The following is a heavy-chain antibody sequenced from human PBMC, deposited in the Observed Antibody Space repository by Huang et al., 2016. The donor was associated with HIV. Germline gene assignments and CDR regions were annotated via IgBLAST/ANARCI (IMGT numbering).Heavy chain of an antibody. CDR3: AKGGSAAAVLDF. Sequence: QVQLVESGGGVVQPGRSLRISCAAQGFTFSSYGMHWVRQAPGKGMEWVAVISYDAKTKYYADSVKGRFSISRDNSKTTVYLQLNSLRLEDTAVHYCAKGGSAAAVLDFWGQGTLVTVSS. CDR1: GFTFSSYG. V-gene: IGHV3-30*18. J-gene: IGHJ4*02. D-gene: IGHD6-13*01. CDR2: ISYDAKTK.